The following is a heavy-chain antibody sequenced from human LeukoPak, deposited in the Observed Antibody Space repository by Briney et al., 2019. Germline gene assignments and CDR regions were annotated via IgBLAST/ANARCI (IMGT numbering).Heavy chain of an antibody. D-gene: IGHD6-13*01. CDR1: GFTFSDYY. CDR2: ISSSSSYT. J-gene: IGHJ4*02. CDR3: ARVIAPAGLTFDY. V-gene: IGHV3-11*05. Sequence: GGSLRLSCAASGFTFSDYYKSWIRLAPGKGVELDSYISSSSSYTNYDDPVNSRFTISRDNAKNSLYLQMNTLRAEHTAVYYCARVIAPAGLTFDYWGQGTLVTVSS.